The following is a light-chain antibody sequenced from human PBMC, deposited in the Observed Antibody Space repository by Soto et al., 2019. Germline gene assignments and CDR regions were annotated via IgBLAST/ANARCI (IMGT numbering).Light chain of an antibody. Sequence: QSALTQPASVSGSPGQSITISCTGTSSDVGSYNLVSWYQQHPGKAPKLMIYEGSKRPSGVSNRFSVSKSGNTASLTISGLQAEDEADYYCCSYAGSAVFGGGTQLTVL. CDR2: EGS. J-gene: IGLJ7*01. CDR1: SSDVGSYNL. V-gene: IGLV2-23*01. CDR3: CSYAGSAV.